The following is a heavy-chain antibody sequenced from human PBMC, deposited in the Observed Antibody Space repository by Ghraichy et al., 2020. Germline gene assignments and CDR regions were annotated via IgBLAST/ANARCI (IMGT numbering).Heavy chain of an antibody. CDR3: ARDLPTGYASGWRGLDY. CDR2: ISSSGGST. CDR1: GFTFSSYA. Sequence: GGSLRLSCAASGFTFSSYAMSWVRQAPGKGLEWVSAISSSGGSTYYADSVKGRLTISRDDSKNTLYLQMNSLRAEDTAVYYCARDLPTGYASGWRGLDYWGQGTLVTVSS. V-gene: IGHV3-23*01. D-gene: IGHD6-19*01. J-gene: IGHJ4*02.